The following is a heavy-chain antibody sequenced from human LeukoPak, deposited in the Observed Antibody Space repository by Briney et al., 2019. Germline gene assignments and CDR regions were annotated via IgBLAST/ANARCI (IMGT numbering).Heavy chain of an antibody. Sequence: ASVKVSCKASGYTFTGYYMHWVRQAPGQGLEWMGWINPNSGGTNYAQKFQGRVTMTRDTSISTAYMELSGLRSDDTAVYYCARLRVVFDAFDIWGQGTMVTVSS. CDR2: INPNSGGT. CDR3: ARLRVVFDAFDI. J-gene: IGHJ3*02. D-gene: IGHD3-3*01. V-gene: IGHV1-2*02. CDR1: GYTFTGYY.